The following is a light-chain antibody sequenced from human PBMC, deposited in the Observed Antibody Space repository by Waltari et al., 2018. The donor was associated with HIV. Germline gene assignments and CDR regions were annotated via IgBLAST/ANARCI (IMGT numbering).Light chain of an antibody. V-gene: IGKV3-15*01. CDR2: GAS. CDR1: QSISNN. CDR3: QQYNNWPPYT. J-gene: IGKJ2*01. Sequence: ERVMTQSPATLSVSPGERATLSCRASQSISNNLAWYQQKSGQAPRLLIYGASTRATGIPARFSGRGSGTEFTLTISSLQSEDFAVYYCQQYNNWPPYTFGQGTKLEIK.